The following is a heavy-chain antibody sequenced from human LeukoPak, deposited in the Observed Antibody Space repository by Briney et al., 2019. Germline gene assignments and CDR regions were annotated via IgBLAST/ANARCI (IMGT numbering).Heavy chain of an antibody. CDR1: GGSFSGYY. CDR2: INHSGGT. CDR3: ARTLLGRLFDY. V-gene: IGHV4-34*01. D-gene: IGHD2-8*02. Sequence: PSETLSLTCAVYGGSFSGYYWSWIRQPPGKGLEWIGEINHSGGTNYNPSLKSRVTISLDTSKNQFSLKLNSVTAADTAVYYCARTLLGRLFDYWGQGTLVTVSS. J-gene: IGHJ4*02.